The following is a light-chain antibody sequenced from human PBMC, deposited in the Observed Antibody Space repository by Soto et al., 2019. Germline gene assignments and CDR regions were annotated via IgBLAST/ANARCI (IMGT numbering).Light chain of an antibody. CDR1: QSVSNNY. Sequence: IVMTQSQGTLSLSPVVRATLACRASQSVSNNYLAWYQQRHGQAPRLLIYGASSRATGIPDRFSGSGSGKDFTITISRLETEDFEVYFCQQYVSTPWTFGQGTKGDMK. J-gene: IGKJ1*01. CDR2: GAS. CDR3: QQYVSTPWT. V-gene: IGKV3-20*01.